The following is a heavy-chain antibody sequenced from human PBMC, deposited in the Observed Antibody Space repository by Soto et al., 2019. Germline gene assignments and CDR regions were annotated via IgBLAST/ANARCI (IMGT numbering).Heavy chain of an antibody. CDR1: GGTFSSYA. J-gene: IGHJ4*02. CDR3: ARAHYYDSSGYYPARVFYYFDY. D-gene: IGHD3-22*01. Sequence: VSCKASGGTFSSYAISWVRQAPGQGLEWMGGIIPIFGTANYAQKFQGRVTITADESTSTAYMELSSLRSEDTAVYYCARAHYYDSSGYYPARVFYYFDYWGQGTLVTVSS. V-gene: IGHV1-69*01. CDR2: IIPIFGTA.